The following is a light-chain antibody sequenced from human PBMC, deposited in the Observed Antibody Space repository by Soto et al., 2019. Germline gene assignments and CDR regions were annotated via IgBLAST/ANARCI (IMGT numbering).Light chain of an antibody. J-gene: IGKJ1*01. CDR1: QSISSL. V-gene: IGKV1-5*01. CDR2: GAS. CDR3: QQYNSYS. Sequence: IQMTHSPSTRAASVGDRFTITCRASQSISSLLAWYQQKPGKPPKVLIYGASNLQSGVPPRFSGSGSGTDFTLTISSLQPDDFATYYCQQYNSYSFGQGTKVDIK.